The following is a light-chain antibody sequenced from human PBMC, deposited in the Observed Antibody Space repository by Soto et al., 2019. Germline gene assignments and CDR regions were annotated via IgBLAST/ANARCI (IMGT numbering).Light chain of an antibody. CDR1: SSDVGGFDY. CDR3: SSFTSTTTVV. J-gene: IGLJ2*01. CDR2: NVS. V-gene: IGLV2-14*03. Sequence: QSALTQPASVSGSPGQSITISGTGTSSDVGGFDYVSWYQQHPGEAHKLMIHNVSNRPSGVSNRFSGSKSGNTASLTISGLQAEDEADYYCSSFTSTTTVVFGGGTKVTVL.